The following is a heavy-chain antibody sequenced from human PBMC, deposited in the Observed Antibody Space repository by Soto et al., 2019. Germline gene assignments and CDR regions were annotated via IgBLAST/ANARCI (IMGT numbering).Heavy chain of an antibody. CDR2: ISYDGSNK. D-gene: IGHD1-1*01. J-gene: IGHJ6*02. CDR3: ARDRAGTYYYYYYGMDV. V-gene: IGHV3-30-3*01. CDR1: GFTFSSYA. Sequence: QVQLVESGGGVVQPGRSLRLSCAASGFTFSSYAMHWVRQAPGKGLEWVAVISYDGSNKYYADSVKGRFTISRDNSKNTLYLRMNSLKAEDTAVYYWARDRAGTYYYYYYGMDVWVQGTTVTVSS.